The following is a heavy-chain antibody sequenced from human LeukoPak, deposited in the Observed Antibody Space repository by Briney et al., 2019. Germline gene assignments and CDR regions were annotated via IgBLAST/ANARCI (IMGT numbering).Heavy chain of an antibody. CDR3: ARVNYCSGGSCFESGWFDP. V-gene: IGHV4-34*01. D-gene: IGHD2-15*01. Sequence: PSETLSLTCAVYGGSFSGYYWSWIRQPPGKGLEWIGEINHSGSTNYNPSLKSRVTISVDTSKNQFSLKLSSVTAADTAVYYCARVNYCSGGSCFESGWFDPWGQGTLVTVSS. CDR2: INHSGST. CDR1: GGSFSGYY. J-gene: IGHJ5*02.